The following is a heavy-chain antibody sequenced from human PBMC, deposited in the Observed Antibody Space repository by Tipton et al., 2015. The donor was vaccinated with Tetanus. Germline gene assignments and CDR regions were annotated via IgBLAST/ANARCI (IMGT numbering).Heavy chain of an antibody. D-gene: IGHD3-16*01. Sequence: SLRLSCEASGFTFKNHGMHWVRQAPGKGLEWISSISSTTSYIYYAGSVKGRFTISRDNAKNSLYLHMSSLRGEDTAVYYCASGGTLDYWGQGTMVTVSS. CDR2: ISSTTSYI. CDR3: ASGGTLDY. CDR1: GFTFKNHG. J-gene: IGHJ4*02. V-gene: IGHV3-21*01.